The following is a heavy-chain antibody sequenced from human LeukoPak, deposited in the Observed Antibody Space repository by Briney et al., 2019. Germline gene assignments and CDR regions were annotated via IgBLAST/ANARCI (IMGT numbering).Heavy chain of an antibody. J-gene: IGHJ6*03. V-gene: IGHV3-7*01. CDR3: ARVLCSGGSCYSVLYYYMDV. CDR1: GFTFSSYW. CDR2: IKQDGSEK. D-gene: IGHD2-15*01. Sequence: PGGSLRLSCAASGFTFSSYWMSWVRQAPGKGLEWVANIKQDGSEKYYVDSVKGRFTISRDNAKNSLYLQMNSLRAEDTAVYYCARVLCSGGSCYSVLYYYMDVWGKGTTVTVS.